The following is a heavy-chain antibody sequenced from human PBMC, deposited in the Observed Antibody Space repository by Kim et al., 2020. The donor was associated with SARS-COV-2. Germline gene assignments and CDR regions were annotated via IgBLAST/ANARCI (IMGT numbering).Heavy chain of an antibody. CDR3: ERDTGSGWYYDS. D-gene: IGHD6-19*01. CDR2: I. J-gene: IGHJ4*02. Sequence: IYDAGSVEGRFTISRDNGNNSLFLQMNSLREEDKAMYYCERDTGSGWYYDSWGQGTLVSVSS. V-gene: IGHV3-48*02.